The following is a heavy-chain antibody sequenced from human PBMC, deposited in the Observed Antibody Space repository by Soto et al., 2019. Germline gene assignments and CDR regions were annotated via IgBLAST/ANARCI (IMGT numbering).Heavy chain of an antibody. CDR2: IIPILGIA. CDR1: GGTFSSYT. Sequence: QVQLVQSGAEVKKPGSSVKVSCKASGGTFSSYTISWVRQAPGQGLEWMGRIIPILGIAHYAQKFQGRVTIPADKSTSTAYMELSSLRSEDTAVYYCAREGYHCSSTSCYFYYYMDVWGKGTTVTVSS. D-gene: IGHD2-2*01. CDR3: AREGYHCSSTSCYFYYYMDV. V-gene: IGHV1-69*08. J-gene: IGHJ6*03.